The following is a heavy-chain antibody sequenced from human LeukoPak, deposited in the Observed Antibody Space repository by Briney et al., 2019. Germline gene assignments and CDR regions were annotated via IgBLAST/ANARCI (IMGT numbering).Heavy chain of an antibody. D-gene: IGHD2-2*02. Sequence: SQTLSLTCAVSGGSISSGGYSWSWIRQPPGKGLEWIGYIYHSGSTYYNPSLKSRVTISVDRSKNQFSLKLGSVTAADTAVYYCARDPPRYCSSTSCYTGAFDIWGQGTMVTVSS. CDR3: ARDPPRYCSSTSCYTGAFDI. J-gene: IGHJ3*02. CDR2: IYHSGST. CDR1: GGSISSGGYS. V-gene: IGHV4-30-2*01.